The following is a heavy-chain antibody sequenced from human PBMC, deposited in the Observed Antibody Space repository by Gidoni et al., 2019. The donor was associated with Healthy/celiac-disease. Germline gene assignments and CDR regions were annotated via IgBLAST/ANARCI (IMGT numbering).Heavy chain of an antibody. CDR3: ARDREVQGVIDY. V-gene: IGHV4-38-2*02. Sequence: QVQLQESGPGLVKPSETLSLTCAVSGYSISSGYYWGWIRQPPGKGLEWIESIYPRGSTYYNPSLNRRVTISVDTSKNQFSLKLSSVTAADTAVYYCARDREVQGVIDYWGQGTLVTVSS. J-gene: IGHJ4*02. CDR1: GYSISSGYY. D-gene: IGHD3-10*01. CDR2: IYPRGST.